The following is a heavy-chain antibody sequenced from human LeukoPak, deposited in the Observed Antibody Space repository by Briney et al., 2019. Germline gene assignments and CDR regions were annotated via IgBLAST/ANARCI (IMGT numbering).Heavy chain of an antibody. D-gene: IGHD1-26*01. V-gene: IGHV1-69*06. CDR1: GYTFTGYY. Sequence: ASVKVSCKASGYTFTGYYMHWVRQAPGQGLEWMGGIIPIFGTANYAQKFQGRVTITADKSTSTAYMELSSLRSEDTAVYYCASFTERDRVGATEFDYWGQGTLVTVSS. CDR3: ASFTERDRVGATEFDY. CDR2: IIPIFGTA. J-gene: IGHJ4*02.